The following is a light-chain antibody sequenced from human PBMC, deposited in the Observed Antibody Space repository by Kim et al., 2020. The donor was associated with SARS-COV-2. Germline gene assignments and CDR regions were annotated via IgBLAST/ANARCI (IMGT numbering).Light chain of an antibody. CDR1: VLAKKY. CDR2: KDI. Sequence: SYELTQPSSVSVSPGQTARITCSGDVLAKKYARWFQQKPGQAPVLVIYKDIERPSRVPERFSGSSSGTTVTLTISGAQVEDEADYYCYSAPDNDLRIFGGGTQLTVL. J-gene: IGLJ2*01. V-gene: IGLV3-27*01. CDR3: YSAPDNDLRI.